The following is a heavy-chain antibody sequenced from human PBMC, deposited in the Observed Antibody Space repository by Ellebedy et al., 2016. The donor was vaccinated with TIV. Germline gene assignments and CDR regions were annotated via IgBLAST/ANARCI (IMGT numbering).Heavy chain of an antibody. CDR3: ASLDGFYDFWRVLGYMDV. CDR2: ISYDGSKK. V-gene: IGHV3-30*03. D-gene: IGHD3-3*01. J-gene: IGHJ6*03. Sequence: GESLKISXAASGFTFSNYVIHWVRQAPGKGLEWVAVISYDGSKKYYADSVKGRFTVSRDNSKNTLYLQMNSLRVEDTAVYYCASLDGFYDFWRVLGYMDVWGKGTTVTVSS. CDR1: GFTFSNYV.